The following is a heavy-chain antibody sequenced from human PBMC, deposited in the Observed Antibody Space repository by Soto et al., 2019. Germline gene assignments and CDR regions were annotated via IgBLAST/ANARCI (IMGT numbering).Heavy chain of an antibody. Sequence: SETLSLTCTVSGGSISSYYWSWIRQPPGKGLEWIGYIYYSGSTNYNPSLKSRVTISVDTSKNQFSLKLSSVTAADTAVYYCARGSWDFWSGYPPVSSEWGQGTLVTVSS. CDR1: GGSISSYY. CDR2: IYYSGST. V-gene: IGHV4-59*01. D-gene: IGHD3-3*01. J-gene: IGHJ4*02. CDR3: ARGSWDFWSGYPPVSSE.